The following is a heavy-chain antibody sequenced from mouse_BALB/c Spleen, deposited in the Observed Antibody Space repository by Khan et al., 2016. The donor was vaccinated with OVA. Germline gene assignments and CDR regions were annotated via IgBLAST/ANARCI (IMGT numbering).Heavy chain of an antibody. CDR3: AIIYYGYDWFTY. CDR1: GLSLTNYG. J-gene: IGHJ3*01. CDR2: IWGDGST. D-gene: IGHD2-2*01. Sequence: QVQLKESGPGLVAPSQSLSITCTVSGLSLTNYGISWIRQPPGKGLEWLGVIWGDGSTNYHSALISRLSFNKDNSKSQVFLKLNSLQTDDTATYYCAIIYYGYDWFTYWGQGTLVTVSA. V-gene: IGHV2-3*01.